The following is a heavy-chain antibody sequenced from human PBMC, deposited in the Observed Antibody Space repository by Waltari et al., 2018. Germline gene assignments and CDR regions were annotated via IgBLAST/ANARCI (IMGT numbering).Heavy chain of an antibody. CDR2: ISGSGDST. V-gene: IGHV3-23*04. D-gene: IGHD2-21*02. CDR1: GFTFSSYA. Sequence: EVQLVESGGGLVQPGGSLRLSCAASGFTFSSYAMSWVRQAPGKGLGWVSAISGSGDSTYYADSVKGRFTISRDNSKNTLYLQMNSLRAEDTAVYYCAKDLSVVVTAILDYWGQGTLVTVSS. J-gene: IGHJ4*02. CDR3: AKDLSVVVTAILDY.